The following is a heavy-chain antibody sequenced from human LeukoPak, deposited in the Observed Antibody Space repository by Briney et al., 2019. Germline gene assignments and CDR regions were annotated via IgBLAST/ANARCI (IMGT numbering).Heavy chain of an antibody. CDR2: ISGSGGST. CDR1: GFTFSSYG. Sequence: PSGGTLRLSCAASGFTFSSYGMSWVRQAPGKGLEWVSAISGSGGSTYYADSVKGRFTISRDNSKTTLYLQMNSLRADDTAVYYCAKGGRYCSGGNCYFFDYWGQGTLVTVSS. J-gene: IGHJ4*02. V-gene: IGHV3-23*01. CDR3: AKGGRYCSGGNCYFFDY. D-gene: IGHD2-15*01.